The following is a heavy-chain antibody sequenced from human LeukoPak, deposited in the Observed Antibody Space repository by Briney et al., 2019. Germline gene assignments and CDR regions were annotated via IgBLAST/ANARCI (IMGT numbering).Heavy chain of an antibody. D-gene: IGHD3-10*01. CDR2: IYSGGST. J-gene: IGHJ4*02. Sequence: GGSLRLSCAASGFTVSSNYMSWVRQAPGKGLEWVSVIYSGGSTYYADSVKGRFTISRDNSKNTLYLQMNSLRAEDTAVYYCASGFVRGDLNDGYWGQGTLVTVSS. CDR3: ASGFVRGDLNDGY. CDR1: GFTVSSNY. V-gene: IGHV3-53*01.